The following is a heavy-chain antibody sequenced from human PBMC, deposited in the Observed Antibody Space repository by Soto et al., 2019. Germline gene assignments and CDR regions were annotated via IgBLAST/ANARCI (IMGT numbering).Heavy chain of an antibody. V-gene: IGHV1-69*01. CDR2: LIPIFGTP. CDR3: ARRKAGDWQWFAY. CDR1: GGTFNNDA. Sequence: QGQLVQSGAEVKKPGSSVKVSCKASGGTFNNDAFSWVRQAPGQGLEWLGGLIPIFGTPNYSQKFQGRVTITADESTTTVYMELTSLRSDDTAIYYCARRKAGDWQWFAYWGQGTLVTVSS. J-gene: IGHJ4*02. D-gene: IGHD6-19*01.